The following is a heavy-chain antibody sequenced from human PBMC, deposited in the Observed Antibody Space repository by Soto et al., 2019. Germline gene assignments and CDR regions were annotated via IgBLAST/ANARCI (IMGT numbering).Heavy chain of an antibody. V-gene: IGHV3-11*01. Sequence: QMQLVESGGGLVKPGGSLRLSCAASGFTFSDYYMTWIRQAPGKGLEWVSYISSSGTGIYYPDSVKGRFTISRDNAKKSLYLPMSILRAEDTAVYFCARAYSDAFDIWGQGTLVTVSS. CDR2: ISSSGTGI. D-gene: IGHD2-15*01. CDR3: ARAYSDAFDI. J-gene: IGHJ3*02. CDR1: GFTFSDYY.